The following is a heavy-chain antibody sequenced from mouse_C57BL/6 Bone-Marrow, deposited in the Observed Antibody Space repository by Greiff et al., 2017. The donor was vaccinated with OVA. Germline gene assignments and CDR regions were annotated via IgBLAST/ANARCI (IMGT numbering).Heavy chain of an antibody. CDR3: ASRGYYYGSSHYWYFDV. D-gene: IGHD1-1*01. V-gene: IGHV3-6*01. Sequence: VQLKQSGPGLVKPSQSLSLTCSVTGYSITSGYYWNWIRQFPGNKLEWMGYISYDGSNNYNPSLKNRISITRDTSKNQFFLKLNSVTTEDTATSYCASRGYYYGSSHYWYFDVWGTGTTVTVSS. J-gene: IGHJ1*03. CDR1: GYSITSGYY. CDR2: ISYDGSN.